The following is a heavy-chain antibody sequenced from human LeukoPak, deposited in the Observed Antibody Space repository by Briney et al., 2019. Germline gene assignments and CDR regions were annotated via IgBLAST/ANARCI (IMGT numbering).Heavy chain of an antibody. CDR3: ARGQSKIVVVPAAPRQDLDY. D-gene: IGHD2-2*01. V-gene: IGHV1-2*02. Sequence: ASVKVSCKASGYTFTGYYMHWVRQAPGQGLEWMGWINPNSGGTNYAQKFQGRVTMTRDTSISTAYTELSRLRSDDTAVYYCARGQSKIVVVPAAPRQDLDYWGQGTLVTVSS. CDR2: INPNSGGT. CDR1: GYTFTGYY. J-gene: IGHJ4*02.